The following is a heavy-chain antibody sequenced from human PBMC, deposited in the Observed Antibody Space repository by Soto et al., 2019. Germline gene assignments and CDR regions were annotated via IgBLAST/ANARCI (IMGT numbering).Heavy chain of an antibody. CDR1: GGSISSGGYY. V-gene: IGHV4-31*03. D-gene: IGHD4-17*01. Sequence: QVQLQESGPGLVKPSQTLSLTCTVSGGSISSGGYYWTWIRQYPGKGLEWIGYIYYSGSTFYNPSIKSRVSISVDTSKNQFSLNLSSVTVADTAVYYCARGLSVTLFDYWGQGTLVTVSS. CDR3: ARGLSVTLFDY. CDR2: IYYSGST. J-gene: IGHJ4*02.